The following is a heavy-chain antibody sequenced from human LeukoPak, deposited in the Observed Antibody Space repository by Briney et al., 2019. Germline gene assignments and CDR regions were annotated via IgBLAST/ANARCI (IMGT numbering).Heavy chain of an antibody. D-gene: IGHD6-19*01. CDR2: IYTSGST. CDR3: SRHGGPSVADHFDY. CDR1: GGSISSGSYY. Sequence: SETLSLTCTVSGGSISSGSYYWSWIRQPAGKGLEWIGRIYTSGSTNYNPSLKSRVTISVDTSKNQFSLKLSSVTAADTAVYYCSRHGGPSVADHFDYWGQGTLVTVSS. J-gene: IGHJ4*02. V-gene: IGHV4-61*02.